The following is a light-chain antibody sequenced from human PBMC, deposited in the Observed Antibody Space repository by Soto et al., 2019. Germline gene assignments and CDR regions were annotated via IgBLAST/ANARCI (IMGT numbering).Light chain of an antibody. V-gene: IGKV1-39*01. CDR3: QQSYITLFT. J-gene: IGKJ3*01. CDR2: AAS. Sequence: DLQMTQSPSSLSASVGDRVTITCRASQTIDNYLNWYQQKPGKAPKLLIYAASTLQSGVPSRFSGSGSGTEFTLTISSLQREDFATYYCQQSYITLFTFGPGTKVDIK. CDR1: QTIDNY.